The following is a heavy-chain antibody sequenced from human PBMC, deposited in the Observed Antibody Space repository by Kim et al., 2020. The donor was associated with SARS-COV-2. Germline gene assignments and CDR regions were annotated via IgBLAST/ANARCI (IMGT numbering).Heavy chain of an antibody. CDR2: ISWDGTKT. V-gene: IGHV3-23*01. D-gene: IGHD1-26*01. CDR1: GFTFSTSA. CDR3: AKGVINSGFDY. J-gene: IGHJ4*02. Sequence: GGSLRLSCVASGFTFSTSAMGWVRQAPGKGLEWVSRISWDGTKTYYADSVKGRVTMSSDKSKNMVYLHMNSLRVEDTAVYYCAKGVINSGFDYWGQGTQVPVSS.